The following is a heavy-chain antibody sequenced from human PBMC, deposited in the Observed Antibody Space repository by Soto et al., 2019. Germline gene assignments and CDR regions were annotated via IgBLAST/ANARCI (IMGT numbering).Heavy chain of an antibody. D-gene: IGHD6-13*01. Sequence: QVQLVQSGAEVKKPGASEKVSCKASGYTFSSYDINWVRQATGQGLEWMGWMSANSGNTKYAQKFQGRVTMTRDTSISTAYMELRSLRSDDTAVYYCARDLGRQLFDYWGQGTLVTVSS. CDR3: ARDLGRQLFDY. V-gene: IGHV1-8*02. CDR2: MSANSGNT. CDR1: GYTFSSYD. J-gene: IGHJ4*02.